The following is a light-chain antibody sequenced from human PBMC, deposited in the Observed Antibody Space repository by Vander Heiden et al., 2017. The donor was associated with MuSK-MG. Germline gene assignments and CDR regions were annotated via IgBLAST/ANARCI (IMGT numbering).Light chain of an antibody. J-gene: IGLJ3*02. V-gene: IGLV1-44*01. Sequence: QSVLTQPPSASGTPGQRVTISCSGSASNIGKNTVNWHQHLPGTAPKLLIYTNNQRPSGVPDRFSGSKSATSASLAISGLQSEDEGDYYCAVWDDSLNGWVFGGGTKLTVL. CDR2: TNN. CDR1: ASNIGKNT. CDR3: AVWDDSLNGWV.